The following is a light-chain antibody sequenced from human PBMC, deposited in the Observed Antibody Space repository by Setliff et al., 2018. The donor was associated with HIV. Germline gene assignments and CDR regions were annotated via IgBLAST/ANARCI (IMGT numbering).Light chain of an antibody. J-gene: IGLJ1*01. CDR1: SSDIGGYNF. V-gene: IGLV2-14*03. CDR3: SSYTSSRTYV. Sequence: QSALAQPASVSGSPGQSITISCTGTSSDIGGYNFVSWYQQYPGEAPKLIISDNTKRPSGVSDRFSASKSGNTASLTISGLRAEDEADYYCSSYTSSRTYVFGLGTKSPS. CDR2: DNT.